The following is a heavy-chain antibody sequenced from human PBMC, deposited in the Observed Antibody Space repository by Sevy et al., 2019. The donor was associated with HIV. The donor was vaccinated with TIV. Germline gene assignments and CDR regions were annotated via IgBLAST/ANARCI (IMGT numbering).Heavy chain of an antibody. J-gene: IGHJ4*02. V-gene: IGHV4-38-2*02. D-gene: IGHD6-19*01. CDR1: GYSISSGFY. CDR3: ARLGMAVAGYFDH. Sequence: SETLSLTCTVSGYSISSGFYWGWIRQPPGKGLEWIFLMFHNAGIYYNSSLQSRVTMSMDTSKNQFSLELTSVTAADTALYYCARLGMAVAGYFDHWGPGALVTVSS. CDR2: MFHNAGI.